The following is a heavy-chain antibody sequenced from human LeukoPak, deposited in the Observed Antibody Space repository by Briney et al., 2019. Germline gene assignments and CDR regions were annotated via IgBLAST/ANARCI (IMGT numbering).Heavy chain of an antibody. CDR3: ARTVSTPYNYYYGMDV. V-gene: IGHV1-69*13. CDR2: IIPIFGTA. J-gene: IGHJ6*02. CDR1: GGTFSSYA. D-gene: IGHD4-17*01. Sequence: SVKVSCKASGGTFSSYAISWVRQAPGQGLEWMGGIIPIFGTANYVQKFQGRVTITADESTSTAYMELSSLRTEDTAVYYCARTVSTPYNYYYGMDVWGQGTTVIVSS.